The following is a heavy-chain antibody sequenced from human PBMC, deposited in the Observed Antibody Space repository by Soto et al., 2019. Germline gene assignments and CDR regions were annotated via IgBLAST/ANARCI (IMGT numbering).Heavy chain of an antibody. CDR2: IYPGDSDT. CDR3: ARPFYTSGWYEH. CDR1: GYSFTTYW. J-gene: IGHJ5*02. D-gene: IGHD6-19*01. V-gene: IGHV5-51*01. Sequence: GESLKISCKGSGYSFTTYWIAWVRQMPGKGLECMGIIYPGDSDTRYSPSFQGQVTISADTSINTAYLQSSSLKASDSAIYYCARPFYTSGWYEHLGQGALVTVSS.